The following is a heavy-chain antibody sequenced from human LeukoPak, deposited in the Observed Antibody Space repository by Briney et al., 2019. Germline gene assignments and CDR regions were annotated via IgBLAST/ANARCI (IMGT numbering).Heavy chain of an antibody. V-gene: IGHV4-30-2*01. CDR1: GGSISRGGYS. Sequence: SETLSLTCAVSGGSISRGGYSWTWIRQPPGKGLEWIGYIYHSGSTYYNPSLKSRVTISVDTFKNQFSLKLSTVTAADTAVYYCARGGDYYDRSGYPDLYYFYGMNVWGQGTTVTVSS. D-gene: IGHD3-22*01. CDR2: IYHSGST. J-gene: IGHJ6*02. CDR3: ARGGDYYDRSGYPDLYYFYGMNV.